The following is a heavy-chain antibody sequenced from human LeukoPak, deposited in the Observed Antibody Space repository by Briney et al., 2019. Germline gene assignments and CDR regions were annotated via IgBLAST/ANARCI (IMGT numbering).Heavy chain of an antibody. CDR3: ASHSGISMALLFFDY. CDR1: GGSISGYY. D-gene: IGHD1-14*01. CDR2: IYNSGIT. V-gene: IGHV4-59*08. Sequence: PSETLSLTCTVSGGSISGYYWTWIRQLPGKGLEWIGYIYNSGITNYNPSLKSRVTVSVDTSKNLFSLKLTSVTAADTAVYYWASHSGISMALLFFDYWGQGTLVTVSS. J-gene: IGHJ4*02.